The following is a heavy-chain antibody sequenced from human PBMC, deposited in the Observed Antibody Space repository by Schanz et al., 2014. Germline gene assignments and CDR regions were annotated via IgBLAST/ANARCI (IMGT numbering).Heavy chain of an antibody. CDR2: ISGDSDYI. V-gene: IGHV3-21*01. CDR1: GFAFSTSS. Sequence: EVRLVESGGGLVKPGGSLRLSCEASGFAFSTSSMNWVRQAPGKGLEWVSSISGDSDYIYYADSVKGRFTISRDNAKNSLYLQMNSLRAEDTAVYYCARDGAGRAPDAFDIWGQGTMVTVSS. CDR3: ARDGAGRAPDAFDI. J-gene: IGHJ3*02. D-gene: IGHD1-26*01.